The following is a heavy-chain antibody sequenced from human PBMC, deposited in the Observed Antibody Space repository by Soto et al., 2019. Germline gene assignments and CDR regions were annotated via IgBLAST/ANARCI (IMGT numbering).Heavy chain of an antibody. D-gene: IGHD2-15*01. CDR1: GYTFTSYA. Sequence: GASVKVSCKASGYTFTSYAMHWVRQAPGQRLEWMGWINAGNGNTKYSQKFQGRVTITRDTSASTAYMELSSLRSEDTAVYYCARYPYTSYCSDGSCSYDAFDIWGQGTVVTVSS. J-gene: IGHJ3*02. CDR3: ARYPYTSYCSDGSCSYDAFDI. CDR2: INAGNGNT. V-gene: IGHV1-3*01.